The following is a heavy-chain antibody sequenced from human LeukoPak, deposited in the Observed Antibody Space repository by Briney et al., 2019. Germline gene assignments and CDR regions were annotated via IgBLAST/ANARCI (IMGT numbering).Heavy chain of an antibody. CDR2: IFYSGRT. CDR1: GGSISSYY. Sequence: SETLSLTCTVTGGSISSYYWNWIRQPPGKGLEWIGYIFYSGRTSYNPSLKSRVTISVDTSKNQFSLKLSSVTAADTAVYYCARIPRWFGELSFYFDYWGQGTLVTVSS. CDR3: ARIPRWFGELSFYFDY. J-gene: IGHJ4*02. V-gene: IGHV4-59*12. D-gene: IGHD3-10*01.